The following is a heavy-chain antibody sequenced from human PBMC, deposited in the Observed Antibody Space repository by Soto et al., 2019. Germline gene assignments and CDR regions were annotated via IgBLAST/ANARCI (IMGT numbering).Heavy chain of an antibody. D-gene: IGHD2-8*01. CDR2: IYHSGST. CDR3: ARGSTNADWYFDL. V-gene: IGHV4-30-2*01. CDR1: GGSISSGGYS. J-gene: IGHJ2*01. Sequence: QLQLQESGSGLVKPSQTLSLTCAVSGGSISSGGYSWSWIRQPPGKGLGWIGYIYHSGSTYYNPSLKSRVTISVDRSKNQFSLKRSSVTAADTAVYYCARGSTNADWYFDLWGRGTLVTVSS.